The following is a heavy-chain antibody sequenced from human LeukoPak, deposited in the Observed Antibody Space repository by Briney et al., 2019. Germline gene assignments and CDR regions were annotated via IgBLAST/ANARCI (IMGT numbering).Heavy chain of an antibody. CDR2: ISGSGGST. Sequence: PGGSLRLSCAASGFTFSSYAMSWIRQAPGKGLEWVSAISGSGGSTYYADSVKGRFTISRDNSKNTLYLQMNSLRAEDTAVYYCAKVSYYDILTGPTGYWGQGTLVTVSS. CDR1: GFTFSSYA. V-gene: IGHV3-23*01. CDR3: AKVSYYDILTGPTGY. J-gene: IGHJ4*02. D-gene: IGHD3-9*01.